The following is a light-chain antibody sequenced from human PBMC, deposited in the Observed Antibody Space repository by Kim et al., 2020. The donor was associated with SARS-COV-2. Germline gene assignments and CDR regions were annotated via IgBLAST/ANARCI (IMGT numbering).Light chain of an antibody. CDR3: NSRDSSGNHLRV. V-gene: IGLV3-19*01. CDR1: SLRSYY. CDR2: GKN. Sequence: GQTVRSTCQGDSLRSYYASWYQQKPGQAPVLVIYGKNNRPSGIPDRFSGSSSGNTASLTITGAQAEDEADYYCNSRDSSGNHLRVFGGGTKLTVL. J-gene: IGLJ3*02.